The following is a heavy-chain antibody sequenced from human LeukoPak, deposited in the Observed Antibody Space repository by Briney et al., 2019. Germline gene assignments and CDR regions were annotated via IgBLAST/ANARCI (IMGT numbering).Heavy chain of an antibody. CDR3: ARMAVAGYDF. Sequence: GESLKISCQGSGYSFTTYWIGWVRQMPGKGLEWMGIIYPGDSDTRYSPSFQGQVTISADKSISSAYLQWSSLKASDTAIYYCARMAVAGYDFWGQGTPVTVSS. CDR1: GYSFTTYW. D-gene: IGHD6-19*01. CDR2: IYPGDSDT. J-gene: IGHJ4*02. V-gene: IGHV5-51*01.